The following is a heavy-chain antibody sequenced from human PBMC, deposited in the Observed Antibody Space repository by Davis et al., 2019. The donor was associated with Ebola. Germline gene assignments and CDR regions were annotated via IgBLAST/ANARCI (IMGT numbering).Heavy chain of an antibody. J-gene: IGHJ4*02. D-gene: IGHD2-21*02. CDR1: GGSISSYY. CDR3: ARAVVVMTASGAKYYFDY. V-gene: IGHV4-59*01. CDR2: IYYSGST. Sequence: MPSETLSLTCTVSGGSISSYYWSWIRQPPGKGLEWIGYIYYSGSTHYNPSLKSRVTISLDTSKNQFSLKLTSVTAADTAVYYCARAVVVMTASGAKYYFDYWGQGTLLTVSS.